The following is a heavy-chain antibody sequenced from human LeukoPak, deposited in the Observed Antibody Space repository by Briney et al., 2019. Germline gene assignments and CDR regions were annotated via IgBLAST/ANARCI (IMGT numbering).Heavy chain of an antibody. V-gene: IGHV4-61*02. J-gene: IGHJ4*02. Sequence: SQTLSLTCAVSGDSISSGSYYWSWIRQPAGKGLEWIGRISPSGNTNYNPSLKSRVTISVDMSKNQFSLNLNSVTAADTAVYYCARERKGGSSSIYDFDYWGQGTLVTVSS. CDR3: ARERKGGSSSIYDFDY. CDR2: ISPSGNT. CDR1: GDSISSGSYY. D-gene: IGHD6-6*01.